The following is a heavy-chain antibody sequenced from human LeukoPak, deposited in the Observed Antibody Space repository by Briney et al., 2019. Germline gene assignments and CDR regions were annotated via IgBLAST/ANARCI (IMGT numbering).Heavy chain of an antibody. CDR3: AKGAVGDY. CDR1: GFTFSSYG. Sequence: GGSLRLSCAASGFTFSSYGMHWVRQAPGKGLEWVAVISYDGSNKYYADSVKGRFTISRDNSKSTLYLQMNSLRAEDTAVYYCAKGAVGDYWGQGTLVTVSS. D-gene: IGHD6-19*01. V-gene: IGHV3-30*18. CDR2: ISYDGSNK. J-gene: IGHJ4*02.